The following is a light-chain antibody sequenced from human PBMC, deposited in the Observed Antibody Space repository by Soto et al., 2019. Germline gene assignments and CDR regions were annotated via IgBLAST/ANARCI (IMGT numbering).Light chain of an antibody. CDR1: QSVSSSY. V-gene: IGKV3-20*01. CDR2: GAS. CDR3: QQYGSSRT. J-gene: IGKJ5*01. Sequence: EIVLTPSPGTLSLSPGERATLSCRASQSVSSSYLAWYQQKPGQAPRLLIYGASSRATGIPDRISGSGSGTDFTLTISRLEPEDFAVYYCQQYGSSRTFGQGTRLEIK.